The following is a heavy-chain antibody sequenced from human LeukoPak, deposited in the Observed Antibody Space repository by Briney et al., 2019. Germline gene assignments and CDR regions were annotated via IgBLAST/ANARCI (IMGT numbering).Heavy chain of an antibody. D-gene: IGHD3-10*01. Sequence: GGSLRLSCAASGFTFSSYAMSWVRQAPGKGLEWVPAISGSGGSTYYADSVKGRFTISRDNSKNTLYLQMNSLRAEDTAVYYCARGYNYYGSGSSFFDIWGQGTMVTVSS. CDR3: ARGYNYYGSGSSFFDI. V-gene: IGHV3-23*01. CDR1: GFTFSSYA. CDR2: ISGSGGST. J-gene: IGHJ3*02.